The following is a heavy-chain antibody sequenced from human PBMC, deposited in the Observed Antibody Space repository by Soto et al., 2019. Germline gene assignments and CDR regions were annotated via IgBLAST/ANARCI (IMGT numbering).Heavy chain of an antibody. J-gene: IGHJ5*02. V-gene: IGHV1-8*01. CDR2: MNPNSGNT. CDR1: GYSFTSYD. Sequence: QVQLVQSGAEVKKPGASVKVSCKASGYSFTSYDINWVRQATGQGLEWMGWMNPNSGNTGYAQKFQGKGTMTRNTSISTAYMGPSSLRIEDTAVYFCAGGQAGRGFRPWGQGTLVTVSS. CDR3: AGGQAGRGFRP.